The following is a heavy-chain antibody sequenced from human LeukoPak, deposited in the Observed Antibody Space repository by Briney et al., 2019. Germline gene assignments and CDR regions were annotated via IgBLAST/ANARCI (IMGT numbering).Heavy chain of an antibody. CDR1: GFTVNSNY. V-gene: IGHV3-66*01. Sequence: GGSLRLSCAASGFTVNSNYMTWVRQAPGKGLEWVAVLYSGGSTYYADSVKGRFSISRDNSKNTLYLQMSSLRDEDTAVYYCARDVSRLGTLDYWGQGTLVTVSS. J-gene: IGHJ4*02. CDR2: LYSGGST. CDR3: ARDVSRLGTLDY.